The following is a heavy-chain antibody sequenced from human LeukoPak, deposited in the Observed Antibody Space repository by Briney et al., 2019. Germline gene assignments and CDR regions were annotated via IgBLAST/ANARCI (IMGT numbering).Heavy chain of an antibody. D-gene: IGHD3-3*01. CDR2: ISSTDTI. CDR1: GFIFSDYY. Sequence: GGSLRLSCAASGFIFSDYYMSWIRQAPGKGLEWLSYISSTDTIYYADSVKGRFTISRDNAKNSLYLQMDSLRAEDTAVYYCARSGGYYSPFRYWGQGTLVTVSS. J-gene: IGHJ4*02. CDR3: ARSGGYYSPFRY. V-gene: IGHV3-11*04.